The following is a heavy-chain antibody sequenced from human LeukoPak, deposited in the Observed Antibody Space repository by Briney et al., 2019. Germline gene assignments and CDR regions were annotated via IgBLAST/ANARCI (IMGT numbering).Heavy chain of an antibody. V-gene: IGHV4-61*01. CDR2: IYYSGSTNGST. CDR3: ARIIVVVVAATPAAFDI. D-gene: IGHD2-15*01. J-gene: IGHJ3*02. Sequence: SETLSLTCTVSGGSVSSGSYYWSWIRQPPGKGLEWIGYIYYSGSTNGSTNYNPSLKSRVTISIDTSKNRFSLKLSSVTAADTAVYYCARIIVVVVAATPAAFDIWGQGTMVTVSS. CDR1: GGSVSSGSYY.